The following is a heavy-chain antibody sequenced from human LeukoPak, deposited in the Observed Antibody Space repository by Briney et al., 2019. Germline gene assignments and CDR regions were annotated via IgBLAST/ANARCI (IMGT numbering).Heavy chain of an antibody. D-gene: IGHD1-26*01. CDR1: GGSVSSSFYY. CDR3: ANAASYSVDY. CDR2: MYFSGST. V-gene: IGHV4-39*01. Sequence: SETLTLTCTVSGGSVSSSFYYWGWIRQPPGKGLEWIGSMYFSGSTHYNPSLKSRVTISVDTSKNQFSLKLTSVTAADTAVYYCANAASYSVDYWGQGTLVTVSS. J-gene: IGHJ4*02.